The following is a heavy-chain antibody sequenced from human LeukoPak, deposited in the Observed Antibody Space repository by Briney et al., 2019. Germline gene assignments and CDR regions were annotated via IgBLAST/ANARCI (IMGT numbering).Heavy chain of an antibody. CDR3: ARGRGYYYYYGMDV. Sequence: PSETLSLTCAVYGGSFSGYYWSWIRQPPGKGLEWFGEINHSGSTNYNPSLKSRVSISVDTSKNQFSLKLSSVTAADTAVYYCARGRGYYYYYGMDVWGQGTTVTVSS. D-gene: IGHD2-15*01. J-gene: IGHJ6*02. V-gene: IGHV4-34*01. CDR2: INHSGST. CDR1: GGSFSGYY.